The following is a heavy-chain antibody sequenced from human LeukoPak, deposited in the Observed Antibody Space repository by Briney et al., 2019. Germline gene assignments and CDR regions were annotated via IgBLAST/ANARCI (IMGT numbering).Heavy chain of an antibody. D-gene: IGHD1-26*01. Sequence: PGGSLRLSCAASGFTFSSYGMSWVRQAPGKGLEWVSAISGSGGSTYYADSVKGRFTISRDNSKNTLYLQMNSLRAEDTAVYYCARDHHIVGATTGLHWGQGTLVTVSS. CDR1: GFTFSSYG. CDR2: ISGSGGST. J-gene: IGHJ4*02. CDR3: ARDHHIVGATTGLH. V-gene: IGHV3-23*01.